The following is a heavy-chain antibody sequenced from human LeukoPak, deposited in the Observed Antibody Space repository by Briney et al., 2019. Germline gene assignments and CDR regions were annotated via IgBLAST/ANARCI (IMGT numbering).Heavy chain of an antibody. CDR2: IWYDGSGK. Sequence: GRSLRLSCAASRFTFTDYGMHWVRQPPGKGLEWVALIWYDGSGKYYADSVKGRFTISRDNYKNTLYLQMNSLRAEDTAVYYCARDWCGGGSCYYFDHWGQGTLVTVSS. V-gene: IGHV3-33*01. CDR3: ARDWCGGGSCYYFDH. CDR1: RFTFTDYG. J-gene: IGHJ4*02. D-gene: IGHD2-15*01.